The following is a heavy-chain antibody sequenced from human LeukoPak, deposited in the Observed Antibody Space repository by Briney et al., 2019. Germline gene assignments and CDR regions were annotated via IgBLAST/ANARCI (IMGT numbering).Heavy chain of an antibody. J-gene: IGHJ4*02. D-gene: IGHD2-15*01. CDR3: ARGSGPTPLYYFDY. V-gene: IGHV4-59*01. CDR2: IYYSGST. Sequence: SETLSLTCTVSGGSISSYYWSWIRQPPGKGLEWIGYIYYSGSTNYNPSLKSRVTISVDTSKNQFSLKLSSATAADTAVYYCARGSGPTPLYYFDYWGQGTLVTVSS. CDR1: GGSISSYY.